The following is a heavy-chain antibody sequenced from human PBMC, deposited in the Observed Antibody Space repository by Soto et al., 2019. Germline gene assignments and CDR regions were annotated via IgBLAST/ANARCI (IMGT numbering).Heavy chain of an antibody. Sequence: SETLSLTCTVSGYSISSGYYWGWIRQPPGKGLEWIGSIYHSGSTYYNPSLKSRVTISVDTSKNQFSLKLSSVTAADTAVYYCARGFRYQDAFDIWGQGTMVTVSS. V-gene: IGHV4-38-2*02. CDR2: IYHSGST. J-gene: IGHJ3*02. CDR1: GYSISSGYY. D-gene: IGHD2-2*01. CDR3: ARGFRYQDAFDI.